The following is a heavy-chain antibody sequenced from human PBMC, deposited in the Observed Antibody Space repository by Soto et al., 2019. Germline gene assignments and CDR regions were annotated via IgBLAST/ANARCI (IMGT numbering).Heavy chain of an antibody. J-gene: IGHJ6*02. CDR3: ARVGYDIVVVPAASNYYYYGMDV. CDR1: GYTFTNFG. CDR2: IIPIFGTA. Sequence: QVQLVQSGAEVKKPGASVKVSCKASGYTFTNFGIHWVRQAPGQGLEWMGGIIPIFGTANYAQKFQGRVTITADESTSTAYMELSSLRSEDTAVYYCARVGYDIVVVPAASNYYYYGMDVWGQGTTVTVSS. D-gene: IGHD2-2*01. V-gene: IGHV1-69*13.